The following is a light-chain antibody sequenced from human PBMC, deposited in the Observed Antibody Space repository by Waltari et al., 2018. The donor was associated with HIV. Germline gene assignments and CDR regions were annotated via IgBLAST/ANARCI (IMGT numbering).Light chain of an antibody. CDR3: VAWDDSLNGWV. V-gene: IGLV1-44*01. CDR2: SNN. J-gene: IGLJ3*02. Sequence: QSVLTQPPSASGTPGQRVTISCSGSSSNIGSNIVNWYQQLPGTAPKLLIYSNNQRPSGVPDRFSGSKSGTSASLATSGLQSEDEADYYCVAWDDSLNGWVFGGGTKLTVL. CDR1: SSNIGSNI.